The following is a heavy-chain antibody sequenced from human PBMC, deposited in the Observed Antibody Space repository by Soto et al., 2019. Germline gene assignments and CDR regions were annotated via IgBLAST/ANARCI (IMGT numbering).Heavy chain of an antibody. D-gene: IGHD5-12*01. V-gene: IGHV3-30-3*01. CDR2: ISHNGNRQ. CDR3: ARTVYIAYDYWGTYFDY. J-gene: IGHJ4*02. Sequence: QVRLEESGGGGVQAGTSLRLSCVASGFVFGANAMHWVRQAPGKGLEWVSMISHNGNRQHYADSVKGRFTISRDNSNNTLFLQMDSLRADDTAMYYCARTVYIAYDYWGTYFDYWGQGTLVTVSS. CDR1: GFVFGANA.